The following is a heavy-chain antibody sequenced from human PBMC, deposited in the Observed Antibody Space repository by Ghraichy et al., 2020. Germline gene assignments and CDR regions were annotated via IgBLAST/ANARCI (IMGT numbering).Heavy chain of an antibody. J-gene: IGHJ6*02. V-gene: IGHV4-39*01. CDR3: ARRDGDYYYGMDV. CDR2: IYYSGST. Sequence: SETLSLTCTVSGGSISSSSYYWGWIRQPPGKGLEWIGSIYYSGSTYYNPSLKSRVTISVDTSKNQFSLKLSSVTAADTAVYYCARRDGDYYYGMDVWGQGTTVTVSS. D-gene: IGHD4-17*01. CDR1: GGSISSSSYY.